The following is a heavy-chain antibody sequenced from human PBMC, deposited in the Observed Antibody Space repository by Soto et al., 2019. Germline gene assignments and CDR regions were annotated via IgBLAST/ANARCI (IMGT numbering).Heavy chain of an antibody. CDR2: MNPNSGNT. V-gene: IGHV1-8*01. D-gene: IGHD1-26*01. J-gene: IGHJ4*02. CDR3: ARLMRRVGSWDFDY. Sequence: ASVKVSCKASGYTSTSYDINWVRQATGQGLEWMGWMNPNSGNTGYAQKFQGRVTMTRNTSISTAYMELSSLRSEDTAVYYCARLMRRVGSWDFDYWGQGTLVTVSS. CDR1: GYTSTSYD.